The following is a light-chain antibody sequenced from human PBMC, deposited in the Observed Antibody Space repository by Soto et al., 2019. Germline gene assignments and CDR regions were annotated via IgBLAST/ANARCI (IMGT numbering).Light chain of an antibody. Sequence: EIVLTQSPGTLSLSPGERATLSCRASRTVTSSYLAWYQQKPGQAPRLLIYGASSGATGVPDRFSGSGSGTDFTLTISRLEPEDFAMYYCQHYGSSPWTFGQGTKVEIK. CDR2: GAS. CDR3: QHYGSSPWT. CDR1: RTVTSSY. V-gene: IGKV3-20*01. J-gene: IGKJ1*01.